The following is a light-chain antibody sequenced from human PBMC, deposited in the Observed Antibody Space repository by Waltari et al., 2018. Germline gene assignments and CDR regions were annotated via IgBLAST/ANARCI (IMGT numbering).Light chain of an antibody. CDR2: SAS. Sequence: DVQLTQSPSFVSASVGDRVTITCRASQGIGIFLAWYQQKPGTAPKLLIFSASTLQTGVPSRFSGSGSWTDFTLPISNLQPEDFATYYCQQLHTYPPWTFGPGTRVEMK. V-gene: IGKV1-9*01. CDR3: QQLHTYPPWT. CDR1: QGIGIF. J-gene: IGKJ1*01.